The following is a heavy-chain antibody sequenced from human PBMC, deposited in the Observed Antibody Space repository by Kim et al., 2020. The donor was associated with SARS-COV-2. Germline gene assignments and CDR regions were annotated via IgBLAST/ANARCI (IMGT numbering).Heavy chain of an antibody. J-gene: IGHJ5*02. Sequence: YSPSFQGHVTVSRDRSLRTVYLQWGSLRASDTAVYYCARGNGWFDPWGQGTLVTVSS. D-gene: IGHD4-17*01. V-gene: IGHV5-10-1*01. CDR3: ARGNGWFDP.